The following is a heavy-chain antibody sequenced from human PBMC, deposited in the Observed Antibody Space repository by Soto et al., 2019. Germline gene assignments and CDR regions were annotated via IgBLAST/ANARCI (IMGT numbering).Heavy chain of an antibody. D-gene: IGHD1-26*01. J-gene: IGHJ4*02. CDR1: GFTVSSYY. CDR2: VYSTGST. CDR3: AREGMGFGY. V-gene: IGHV3-53*01. Sequence: QLVESGGGLIQPGGSLRLSCAASGFTVSSYYMSWVRQAPGKGLEWVPVVYSTGSTYYADSVKGRFTISRDISKNMIYLQMDSLRAEDTAVYYCAREGMGFGYWGQGTLVTVSS.